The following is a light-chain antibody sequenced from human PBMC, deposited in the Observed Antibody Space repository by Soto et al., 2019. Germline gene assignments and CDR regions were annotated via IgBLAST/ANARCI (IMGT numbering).Light chain of an antibody. Sequence: DIQMTQSPSSLSAFVGDRVTITCRSSQTISSYLNWYQQKPGKAPKVLIYAASYLQTGVSSRFSGRGSGTDFTLTSDSLQPEEAATYYCQQSYSRFTFGPGTKVAI. V-gene: IGKV1-39*01. CDR2: AAS. CDR1: QTISSY. J-gene: IGKJ3*01. CDR3: QQSYSRFT.